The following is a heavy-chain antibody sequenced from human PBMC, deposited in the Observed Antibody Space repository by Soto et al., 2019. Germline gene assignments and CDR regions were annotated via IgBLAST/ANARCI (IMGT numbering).Heavy chain of an antibody. CDR3: ARGGVEDSELRYFDWLFPPAGYFAY. D-gene: IGHD3-9*01. J-gene: IGHJ4*02. Sequence: PGESLKISCKGSGYSFTSYWIGWGRQMPGKGLEWMGIIYPGDSDTRYSPSFQGQVTISADKSISTAYLQWSSLKASDTAVYYCARGGVEDSELRYFDWLFPPAGYFAYWGKGTLVTVSS. CDR2: IYPGDSDT. CDR1: GYSFTSYW. V-gene: IGHV5-51*01.